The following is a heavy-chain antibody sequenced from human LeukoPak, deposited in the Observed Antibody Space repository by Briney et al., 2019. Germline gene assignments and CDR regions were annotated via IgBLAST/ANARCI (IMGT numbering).Heavy chain of an antibody. CDR1: GYTLTELS. J-gene: IGHJ5*02. D-gene: IGHD3-10*01. CDR3: ATVAPQWVRGVSWFDP. Sequence: ASVTVSCKVSGYTLTELSMHWVRQAPGKGLEWMGGFDPEDGETIYAQKFQGRVTMTEDTSTDTAYMELSSLRSEDTAVYYCATVAPQWVRGVSWFDPWGQGTLVTVSS. V-gene: IGHV1-24*01. CDR2: FDPEDGET.